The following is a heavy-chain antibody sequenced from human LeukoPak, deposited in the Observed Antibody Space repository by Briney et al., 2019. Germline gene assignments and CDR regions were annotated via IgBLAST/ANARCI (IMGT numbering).Heavy chain of an antibody. J-gene: IGHJ4*02. CDR2: ISSSSSTI. V-gene: IGHV3-48*04. D-gene: IGHD3-10*01. CDR1: GFTFSSYS. CDR3: AKDSSYYYGSGSYGVDY. Sequence: GGSLRLSCAASGFTFSSYSMNWVRQAPGKGLEWVSYISSSSSTIYYADSVKGRFTISRDNAKKSLYLQMNSLRAEDAALYYCAKDSSYYYGSGSYGVDYWGQGTLVTVSS.